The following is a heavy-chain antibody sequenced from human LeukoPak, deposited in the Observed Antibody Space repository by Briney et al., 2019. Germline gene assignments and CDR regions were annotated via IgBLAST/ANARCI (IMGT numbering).Heavy chain of an antibody. J-gene: IGHJ4*02. D-gene: IGHD6-6*01. CDR2: ISGSTGST. CDR1: GFTFSSYA. V-gene: IGHV3-23*01. Sequence: TGGSLRLSCAASGFTFSSYAMSWVRQAPGKGLEWVSAISGSTGSTYYADSVKGRFTISRDNSKNTLYLQMNNLRVEDTAVYYCAKRITSSSSGNDYWGQGTLVTVSS. CDR3: AKRITSSSSGNDY.